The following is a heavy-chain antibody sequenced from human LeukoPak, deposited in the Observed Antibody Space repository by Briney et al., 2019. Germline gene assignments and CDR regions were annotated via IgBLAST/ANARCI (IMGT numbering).Heavy chain of an antibody. CDR2: IYYSGST. CDR1: GGSISSYY. V-gene: IGHV4-59*08. J-gene: IGHJ4*02. CDR3: ARGILRDYYDSSGFYHRGGVGY. Sequence: SETLSLTCTVSGGSISSYYWSWIRQPPGKGLEWIGYIYYSGSTNYNPSLKSRVTISVDTSKNQFSLRLSSVTAADTAVYFCARGILRDYYDSSGFYHRGGVGYWGQGTLVAVSS. D-gene: IGHD3-22*01.